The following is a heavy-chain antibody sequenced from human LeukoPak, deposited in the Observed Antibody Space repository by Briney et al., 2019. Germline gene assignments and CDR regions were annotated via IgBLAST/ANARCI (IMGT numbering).Heavy chain of an antibody. Sequence: GGSLRLSCAASGFIFSDYYMSWLRQATGKALEWISYISSSSSYTNYVDSVKGRFTISRDNAKNSLYLQMNSLRAEDTAVYYCARAVSVSSYYFDCWGQGTLVTVSS. CDR3: ARAVSVSSYYFDC. J-gene: IGHJ4*02. V-gene: IGHV3-11*05. CDR2: ISSSSSYT. D-gene: IGHD5/OR15-5a*01. CDR1: GFIFSDYY.